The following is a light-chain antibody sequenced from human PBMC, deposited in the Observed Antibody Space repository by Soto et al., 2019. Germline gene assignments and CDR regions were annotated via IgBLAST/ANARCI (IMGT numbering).Light chain of an antibody. CDR1: QSVSSTY. Sequence: EIVLTQSPGTLSLSPGERATLSCRASQSVSSTYLAWYQQKLGQAPRLLIYGASSRATGIPDRFSGSGSGTDFTLTIRRLEPEDCAVYYCQQYGSSPSTFGPGTKVEIK. J-gene: IGKJ1*01. CDR2: GAS. CDR3: QQYGSSPST. V-gene: IGKV3-20*01.